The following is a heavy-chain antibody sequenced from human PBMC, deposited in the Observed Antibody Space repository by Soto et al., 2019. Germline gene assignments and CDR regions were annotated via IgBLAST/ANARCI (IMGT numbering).Heavy chain of an antibody. J-gene: IGHJ4*02. D-gene: IGHD6-13*01. CDR1: GFTFSGYS. CDR2: ISSSSSTI. Sequence: PGGSLRLSWAASGFTFSGYSIHWVRQAPGKGLEWVSYISSSSSTIYYADSVKGRFTISRDNAKNTLYLQMNTLRAEDTAVYYCAKVSSSWYAGFFDLWGQGTLVTVSS. V-gene: IGHV3-48*01. CDR3: AKVSSSWYAGFFDL.